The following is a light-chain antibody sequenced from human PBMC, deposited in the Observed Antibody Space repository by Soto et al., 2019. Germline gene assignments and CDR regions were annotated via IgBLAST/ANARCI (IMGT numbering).Light chain of an antibody. CDR3: QQYNN. CDR1: QSVSSN. V-gene: IGKV3-15*01. CDR2: GAS. Sequence: EIVMTQSPATLSVSPGERATLSCRASQSVSSNLAWYQQKPGQAPRLLIYGASTSDTGIQARFSGSGSGTEFTLTISSLQSADFAVSYCQQYNNFDPGNKVDIK. J-gene: IGKJ3*01.